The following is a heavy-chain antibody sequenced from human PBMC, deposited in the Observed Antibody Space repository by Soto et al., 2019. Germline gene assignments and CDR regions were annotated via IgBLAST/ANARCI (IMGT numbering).Heavy chain of an antibody. CDR1: GGSFSGYY. CDR3: ARGWHRSWDILTGYYFDY. V-gene: IGHV4-34*01. J-gene: IGHJ4*02. Sequence: PSETLSLTCAVYGGSFSGYYWSWIRQPPGKGLEWIGEINHSGSTNYNPSLKSRVTISVDTSKNQFSLKLSSVTAADTAVYYCARGWHRSWDILTGYYFDYWGQGTLVTVSS. D-gene: IGHD3-9*01. CDR2: INHSGST.